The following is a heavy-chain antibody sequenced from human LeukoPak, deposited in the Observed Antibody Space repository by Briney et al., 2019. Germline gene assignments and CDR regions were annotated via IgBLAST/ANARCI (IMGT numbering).Heavy chain of an antibody. J-gene: IGHJ4*02. D-gene: IGHD5-24*01. Sequence: ASVTVSCKASGYSFTNYYIHWVRQAPGQGLEWMGIVNPSGGSTTYAQEFQGRVTMTRDTSTSTVYMDLSSLRSEDTAVYYCARGDGYNLGDYWGQGTLVTVSS. CDR3: ARGDGYNLGDY. CDR2: VNPSGGST. CDR1: GYSFTNYY. V-gene: IGHV1-46*01.